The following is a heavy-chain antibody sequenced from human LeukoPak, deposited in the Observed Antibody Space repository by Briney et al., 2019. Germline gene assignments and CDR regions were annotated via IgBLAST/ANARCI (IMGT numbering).Heavy chain of an antibody. CDR1: GGSIRSYY. D-gene: IGHD3-3*01. CDR3: AVYDFWSGYSIHFDY. J-gene: IGHJ4*02. Sequence: SETLSLTCTVSGGSIRSYYWSWIRQPAGKGLEWIGRIYSSGSTNYNPSLKSRVTISVDTSKNQFSLKLSSVTAADTAVYYCAVYDFWSGYSIHFDYWGQGTLVTVSS. V-gene: IGHV4-4*07. CDR2: IYSSGST.